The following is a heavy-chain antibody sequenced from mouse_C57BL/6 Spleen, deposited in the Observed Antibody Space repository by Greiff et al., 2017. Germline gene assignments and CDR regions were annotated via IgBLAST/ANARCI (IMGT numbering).Heavy chain of an antibody. CDR3: AKPITTVVAMDY. V-gene: IGHV5-17*01. D-gene: IGHD1-1*01. J-gene: IGHJ4*01. Sequence: EVQVVESGGDLVKPGGSLKLSCAASGFTFSDYGMHWVRQAPEKGLEWVAYISSGSSTIYYADTVKGRFTISRDNAKNTLFLQMTSLRSEDTAMYYCAKPITTVVAMDYWGQGTSVTVSS. CDR2: ISSGSSTI. CDR1: GFTFSDYG.